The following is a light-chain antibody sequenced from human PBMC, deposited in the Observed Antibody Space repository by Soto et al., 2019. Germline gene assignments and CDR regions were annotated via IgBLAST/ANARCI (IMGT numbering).Light chain of an antibody. Sequence: NFMLTQPHSVSESPGKPVTISCTGSSGSIASNYVQWFQQRPGSAPTTVIYEDNKRPSGVPDRFSGSIDSSSNSASLAISGLKTEDEADYYCQSYGDNNQVFGGGTKLTVL. CDR2: EDN. J-gene: IGLJ3*02. CDR1: SGSIASNY. V-gene: IGLV6-57*02. CDR3: QSYGDNNQV.